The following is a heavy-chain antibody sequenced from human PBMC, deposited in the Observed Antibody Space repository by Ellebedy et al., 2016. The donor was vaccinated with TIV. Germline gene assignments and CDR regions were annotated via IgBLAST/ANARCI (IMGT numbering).Heavy chain of an antibody. J-gene: IGHJ4*02. CDR3: ARTCTNALSYNY. Sequence: MPSETLSLTCSVSGGSISSYYWTRIRQPPGKGLEWIGHIDYSGSTNYNPSLKSRVTISVDTSKNQFSLRLSSVTAADTAVYYCARTCTNALSYNYWGQGTLVTVSP. D-gene: IGHD2-8*01. V-gene: IGHV4-59*01. CDR2: IDYSGST. CDR1: GGSISSYY.